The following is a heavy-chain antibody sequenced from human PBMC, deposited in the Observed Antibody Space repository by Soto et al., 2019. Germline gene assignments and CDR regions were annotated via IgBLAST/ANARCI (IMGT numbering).Heavy chain of an antibody. Sequence: PSETLSLTCTVSGCSISRYYWSWIRQPPGKGLEWIGYIYYSGSTNYNPSLKSRVTISVDTSKNQFSLKLSSVTAADTAVYYCARAKAPLYSSSWYWFDPWGQGPLVTVS. CDR1: GCSISRYY. D-gene: IGHD6-13*01. V-gene: IGHV4-59*08. CDR3: ARAKAPLYSSSWYWFDP. J-gene: IGHJ5*02. CDR2: IYYSGST.